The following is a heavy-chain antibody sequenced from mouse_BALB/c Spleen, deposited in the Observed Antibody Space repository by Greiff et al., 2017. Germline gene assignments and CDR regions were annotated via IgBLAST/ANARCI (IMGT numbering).Heavy chain of an antibody. Sequence: EVQLQESGPSLVKPSQTLSLTCSVTGDSITSGYWNWIRKFPGNKLEYMGYISYSGSTYYNPSLKSRISITRDTSKNQYYLQLNSVTTEDTATYYCARYDYGSSYVGWYFDVWGAGTTVTVSS. D-gene: IGHD1-1*01. CDR1: GDSITSGY. V-gene: IGHV3-8*02. J-gene: IGHJ1*01. CDR2: ISYSGST. CDR3: ARYDYGSSYVGWYFDV.